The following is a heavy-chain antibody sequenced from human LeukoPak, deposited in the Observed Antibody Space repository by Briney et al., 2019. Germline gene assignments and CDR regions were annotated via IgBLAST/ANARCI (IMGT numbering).Heavy chain of an antibody. D-gene: IGHD2-21*01. CDR2: IYHSGST. V-gene: IGHV4-38-2*02. Sequence: PSETLSLTCTVSGYSISSGYYWGWIRQPPGKGLEWIGSIYHSGSTYHNPSLKSRVTISVDTSKNQFSLKLSSVTAADTAVYYCVRDYVRYCGGDCYPLSSWGQGTLVTVSS. J-gene: IGHJ4*02. CDR3: VRDYVRYCGGDCYPLSS. CDR1: GYSISSGYY.